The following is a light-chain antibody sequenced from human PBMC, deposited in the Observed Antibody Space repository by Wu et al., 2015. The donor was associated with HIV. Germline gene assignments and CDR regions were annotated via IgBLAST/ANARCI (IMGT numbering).Light chain of an antibody. Sequence: EIVLTQSPGTLSLSPGERAALSCRASQSVSTSSFAWYQHKPGQAPRLLIYSASTRATGIPARFSGSGSGTEFTLTIGSLQSEDFALYFCQQYNIWPETFGQGTKVEIK. J-gene: IGKJ1*01. V-gene: IGKV3-15*01. CDR3: QQYNIWPET. CDR2: SAS. CDR1: QSVSTS.